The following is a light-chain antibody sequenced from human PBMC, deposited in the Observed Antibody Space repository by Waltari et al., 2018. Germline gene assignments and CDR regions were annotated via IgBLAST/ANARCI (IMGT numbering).Light chain of an antibody. J-gene: IGLJ3*02. Sequence: QSVLTQPRSVSGSPGPSVAIPCPGTSSDVGGSDYVSWYQQYPGKAPKVMIYGVYKRPSGVPDRFSGSKSGNTASLSISGLQAEDEADYYCCSYANSKWVFGGGTKLTVL. CDR2: GVY. CDR1: SSDVGGSDY. CDR3: CSYANSKWV. V-gene: IGLV2-11*01.